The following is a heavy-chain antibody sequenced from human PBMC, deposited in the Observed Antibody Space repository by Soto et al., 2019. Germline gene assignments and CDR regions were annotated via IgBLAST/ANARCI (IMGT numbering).Heavy chain of an antibody. Sequence: QVHLVQSGTQVKKPGSSVRVSCRASGGYVSDYAINWVRQAPGQGREWGGGIVPLFDRTQYAQNLQGRVPITADKLKTTFYMEVTRLTLEDTALYYCARPGIDRSGYLSTHNYGMDLLGPGTTVTVAS. V-gene: IGHV1-69*06. CDR2: IVPLFDRT. J-gene: IGHJ6*02. D-gene: IGHD3-3*01. CDR3: ARPGIDRSGYLSTHNYGMDL. CDR1: GGYVSDYA.